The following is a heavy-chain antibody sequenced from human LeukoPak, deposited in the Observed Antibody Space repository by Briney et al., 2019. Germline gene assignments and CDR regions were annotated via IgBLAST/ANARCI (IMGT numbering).Heavy chain of an antibody. CDR1: GYTFTGYY. J-gene: IGHJ5*02. CDR3: ARDFRYCSSTSCRNWFDP. Sequence: ASVKVSCKASGYTFTGYYMHWVRQAPGQGLEWVGWINPNSGGTNYAQKCQGRVTMTRDTSISTAYMELSRLRSDDTAVYFCARDFRYCSSTSCRNWFDPWGQGTLVTVSS. V-gene: IGHV1-2*02. D-gene: IGHD2-2*01. CDR2: INPNSGGT.